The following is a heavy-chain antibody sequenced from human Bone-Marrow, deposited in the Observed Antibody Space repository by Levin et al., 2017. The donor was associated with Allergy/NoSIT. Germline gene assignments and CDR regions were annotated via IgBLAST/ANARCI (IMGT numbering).Heavy chain of an antibody. V-gene: IGHV3-48*01. D-gene: IGHD5-18*01. CDR1: GFTFSSYS. CDR2: ISSGSGTI. J-gene: IGHJ4*02. Sequence: GESLKISCAASGFTFSSYSMNWVRQAPGKGLEWISYISSGSGTIYYADSVKGRFIISRDNAKDSLYLQLNSLRAEDTAVYYCAKQWARYSYGAGDYWGRGTLVTVSS. CDR3: AKQWARYSYGAGDY.